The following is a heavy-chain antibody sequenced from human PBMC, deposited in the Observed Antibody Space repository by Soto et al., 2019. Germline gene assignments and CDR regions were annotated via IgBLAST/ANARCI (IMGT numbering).Heavy chain of an antibody. J-gene: IGHJ4*02. CDR3: ARDHPLDTAMRAFDY. D-gene: IGHD5-18*01. CDR1: GFTFSSYA. Sequence: QVQLVESGGGVVQPGRSLRLSCAASGFTFSSYAMHWVRQAPGKGLEWVAVISYDGSNKYYADSVKGRFTISRDNSKNTLYLQMNSLRAEDTAVYYCARDHPLDTAMRAFDYWGQGTLVTVSS. CDR2: ISYDGSNK. V-gene: IGHV3-30-3*01.